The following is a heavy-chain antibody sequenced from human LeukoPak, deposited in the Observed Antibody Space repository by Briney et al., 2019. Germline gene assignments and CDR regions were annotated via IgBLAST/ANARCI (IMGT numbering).Heavy chain of an antibody. D-gene: IGHD1-26*01. J-gene: IGHJ4*02. CDR3: ARPYGQWVPYC. Sequence: GESLKISCKASGYTFSDYWIGWVRQMPGKGLEWVAIINPADSNSRYSPSFQGQVTISVDKSVNTVYLHWSGLKASDTAMFYCARPYGQWVPYCWGQGTLVTVSS. CDR2: INPADSNS. CDR1: GYTFSDYW. V-gene: IGHV5-51*01.